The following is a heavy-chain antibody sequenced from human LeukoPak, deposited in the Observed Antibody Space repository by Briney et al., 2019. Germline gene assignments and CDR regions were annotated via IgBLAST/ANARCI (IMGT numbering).Heavy chain of an antibody. D-gene: IGHD2-15*01. CDR1: AYSFTSYD. V-gene: IGHV1-8*01. Sequence: ASVKVSCKASAYSFTSYDINWVRQAPGQGLEWMGWMNPNSGNTGYAQKFQGRVTMTRNTSISTAYMELSSLRSEDTAVYYCARGTDCSGGSCYLNWFDPWGQGTLVTVSS. J-gene: IGHJ5*02. CDR3: ARGTDCSGGSCYLNWFDP. CDR2: MNPNSGNT.